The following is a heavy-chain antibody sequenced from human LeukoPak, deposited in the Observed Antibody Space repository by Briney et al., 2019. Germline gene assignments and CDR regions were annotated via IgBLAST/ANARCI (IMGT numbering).Heavy chain of an antibody. CDR3: ARVKGRKGIQLWSPADY. J-gene: IGHJ4*02. CDR2: ISSSSSYI. V-gene: IGHV3-21*01. CDR1: GFTFSSYA. D-gene: IGHD5-18*01. Sequence: GGSLRLSCAASGFTFSSYAMSWVRQAPGKGLERVSAISSSSSYIYYADSVKGRFTISRDNAKNSLYLQMNSLRAEDTAVYYCARVKGRKGIQLWSPADYWGQGTLVTISS.